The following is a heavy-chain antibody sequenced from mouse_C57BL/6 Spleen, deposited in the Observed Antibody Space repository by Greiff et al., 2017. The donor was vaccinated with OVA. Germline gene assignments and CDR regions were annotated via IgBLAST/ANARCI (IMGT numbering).Heavy chain of an antibody. CDR1: GYTFTSYW. V-gene: IGHV1-53*01. Sequence: QVQLQQPETELVKPGASVKLSCKASGYTFTSYWMHWVKQRPGQGLEWIGNINPSNGGTNYNEKFKSKATLTVDKSSSTAYMQLSSLTSEDSAVYYCARSRGGTWGYFDYWGQGTTLTVSS. CDR3: ARSRGGTWGYFDY. D-gene: IGHD4-1*01. J-gene: IGHJ2*01. CDR2: INPSNGGT.